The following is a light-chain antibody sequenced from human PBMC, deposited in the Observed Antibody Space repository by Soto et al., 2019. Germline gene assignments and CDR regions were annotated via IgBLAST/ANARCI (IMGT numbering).Light chain of an antibody. CDR1: QSVSSSY. V-gene: IGKV3-20*01. CDR2: DAS. J-gene: IGKJ3*01. CDR3: QQYGSSPFT. Sequence: DIVLTQSPGTLSLSPGERATLSCRASQSVSSSYLAWYQQRPGQAPRLLMYDASSRATGIPDRFSGSGSGTDFTLTISRLEPGDFAVYYCQQYGSSPFTFGPGTKLDI.